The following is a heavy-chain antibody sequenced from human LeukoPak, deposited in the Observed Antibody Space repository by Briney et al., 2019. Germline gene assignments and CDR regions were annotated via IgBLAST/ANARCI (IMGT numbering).Heavy chain of an antibody. V-gene: IGHV4-39*07. CDR2: IYYSGST. CDR1: GGSISSGSYY. D-gene: IGHD6-6*01. CDR3: ASLPIAARLFDY. Sequence: KPSETLSLTCTVSGGSISSGSYYWGWIRQPPGKGLEWIGSIYYSGSTYYNPSLKSRVTISVDTSKNQFSLKLSSVTAADTAVYYCASLPIAARLFDYWGQGTLVTVSS. J-gene: IGHJ4*02.